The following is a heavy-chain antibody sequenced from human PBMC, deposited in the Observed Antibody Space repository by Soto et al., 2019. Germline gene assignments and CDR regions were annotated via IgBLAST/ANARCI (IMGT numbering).Heavy chain of an antibody. Sequence: KPSETLSLTCAVYGGSFSDYSWTWIRQPPGKALEWIGSIYYSGTTYYNPSLKSRVTISVDRSKNQFPLKLSSVTAADTAVYYCARHFSVDYFDDWGQGALVTVSS. CDR2: IYYSGTT. V-gene: IGHV4-34*01. CDR1: GGSFSDYS. CDR3: ARHFSVDYFDD. J-gene: IGHJ4*02.